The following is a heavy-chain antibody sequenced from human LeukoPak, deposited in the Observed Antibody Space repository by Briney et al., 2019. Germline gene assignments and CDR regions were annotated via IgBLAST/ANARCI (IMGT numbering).Heavy chain of an antibody. CDR2: IGGSGIHT. V-gene: IGHV3-23*01. CDR3: AGRIAARPFSPPFDY. D-gene: IGHD6-6*01. J-gene: IGHJ4*02. CDR1: GFTFSSYA. Sequence: EGSLRLSCAASGFTFSSYAMNWVRQAPGKGVEWVSAIGGSGIHTYRADSVKGRFTISRDNSKHTLYLQLNSLRAGDTSVYYCAGRIAARPFSPPFDYWGQGTLVTVSS.